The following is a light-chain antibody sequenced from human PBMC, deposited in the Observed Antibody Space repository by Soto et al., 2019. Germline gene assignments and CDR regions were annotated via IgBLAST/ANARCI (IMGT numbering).Light chain of an antibody. J-gene: IGKJ2*01. V-gene: IGKV3-20*01. CDR3: QQYGSSLFT. Sequence: EIVLTQSPGTLSLSTGERATLSCRASQSVSSSYLAWYQQQPGQAPRLLIYGASSRATGIPDRFSGSGSGTDFTLTISRLEPEDFAVYYCQQYGSSLFTFGQGTKLEIQ. CDR2: GAS. CDR1: QSVSSSY.